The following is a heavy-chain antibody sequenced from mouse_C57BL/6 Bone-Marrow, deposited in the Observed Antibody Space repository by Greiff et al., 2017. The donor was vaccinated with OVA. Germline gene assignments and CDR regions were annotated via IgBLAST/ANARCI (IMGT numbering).Heavy chain of an antibody. D-gene: IGHD1-2*01. Sequence: EVMLVESGGGLVQPGGSMKLSCAASGFTFSDAWMDWVRQSPEKGLEWVAEIRNKANNHATYYAESVKGRFTISRDDSKSSVYLQMNSLRAEDTGIYYCTSLLRPNGAMDYWGQGTSVTVSS. J-gene: IGHJ4*01. V-gene: IGHV6-6*01. CDR2: IRNKANNHAT. CDR3: TSLLRPNGAMDY. CDR1: GFTFSDAW.